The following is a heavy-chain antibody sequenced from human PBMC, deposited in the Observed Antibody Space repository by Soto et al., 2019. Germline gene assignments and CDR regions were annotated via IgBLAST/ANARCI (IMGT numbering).Heavy chain of an antibody. Sequence: GESLKISCKGSGYSFTSYWIGWVRQMPGKGLEWMGIIYPGDSDTRYSPSFQGQVTISADKSISAAYLQWSSLKASDTAMYYCARRGYWSGGSCFSNPFDVWGQGTMVTVS. V-gene: IGHV5-51*01. J-gene: IGHJ3*01. CDR1: GYSFTSYW. CDR2: IYPGDSDT. D-gene: IGHD2-15*01. CDR3: ARRGYWSGGSCFSNPFDV.